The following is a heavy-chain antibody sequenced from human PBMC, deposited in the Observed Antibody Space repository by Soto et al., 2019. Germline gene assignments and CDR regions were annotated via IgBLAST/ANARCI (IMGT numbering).Heavy chain of an antibody. Sequence: GGSLRLSCAASGFTFSSYAMSWVRQAPGKGLEWVSAISGSGGSTYYADSVKGRFTISRDNSKNTLYLQMNSLRAEDTAVYYCAKTEYFWTMVRGVITNYYYYGMDVWGQGTTVTVSS. D-gene: IGHD3-10*01. CDR3: AKTEYFWTMVRGVITNYYYYGMDV. J-gene: IGHJ6*02. CDR2: ISGSGGST. CDR1: GFTFSSYA. V-gene: IGHV3-23*01.